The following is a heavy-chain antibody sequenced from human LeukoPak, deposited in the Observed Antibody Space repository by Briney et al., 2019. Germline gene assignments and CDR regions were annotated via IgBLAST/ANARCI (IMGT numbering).Heavy chain of an antibody. CDR3: ARFRTWGDKAFDY. D-gene: IGHD2-21*02. J-gene: IGHJ4*02. V-gene: IGHV3-64*04. CDR1: GFTFNRFY. CDR2: ISSNGATT. Sequence: GGSLRLSCSASGFTFNRFYLHWVRQAPGKGLEFVSHISSNGATTYYADSVKGRFTISRDSAKNSLYLQMNSLRAEDTAVYYCARFRTWGDKAFDYWGQGTLVTVSS.